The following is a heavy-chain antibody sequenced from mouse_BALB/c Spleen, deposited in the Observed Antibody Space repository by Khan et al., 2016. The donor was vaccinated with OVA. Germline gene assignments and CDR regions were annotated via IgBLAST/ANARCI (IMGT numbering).Heavy chain of an antibody. Sequence: EVQLVESGGGLVQSGGSRKLSCAASGFTFTSYGMHWIRQAPEKGLEWVAYISSDSNSIYYADTVKGRFTISRDKSKNTLFLQLTSLRSGDTAMYVCATSYCTRYYFDYWGQGTTLTVSS. CDR2: ISSDSNSI. J-gene: IGHJ2*01. V-gene: IGHV5-17*02. CDR3: ATSYCTRYYFDY. CDR1: GFTFTSYG. D-gene: IGHD1-1*01.